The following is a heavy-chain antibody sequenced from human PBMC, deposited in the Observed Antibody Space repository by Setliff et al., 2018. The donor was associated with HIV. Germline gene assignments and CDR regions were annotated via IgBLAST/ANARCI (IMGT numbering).Heavy chain of an antibody. V-gene: IGHV1-2*02. D-gene: IGHD3-22*01. J-gene: IGHJ3*02. Sequence: VASVKVSCKASGYTFTGYYMYWVRQAPGQGLEWMGWINPNSGGTNYAQKFQGRVTMTRDTSISTAYMELSRLRSDDTAVYYCAMAYYYDSSGYRNGAFDIWGQGTMVTVSS. CDR3: AMAYYYDSSGYRNGAFDI. CDR2: INPNSGGT. CDR1: GYTFTGYY.